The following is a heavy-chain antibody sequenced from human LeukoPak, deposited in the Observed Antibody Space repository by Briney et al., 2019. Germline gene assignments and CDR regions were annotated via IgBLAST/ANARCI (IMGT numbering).Heavy chain of an antibody. CDR3: TRDWGGARYCSSTSCYGGPFDY. D-gene: IGHD2-2*01. J-gene: IGHJ4*02. Sequence: GGSLRLSCAASGFTFSSYEMNWVRQAPGKGLEWVSAISGSGGSTYYADSVKGRFTISRDNSKNTLYLQMNSLRAEDTAVYYCTRDWGGARYCSSTSCYGGPFDYWGQGTLVTVSS. CDR1: GFTFSSYE. V-gene: IGHV3-23*01. CDR2: ISGSGGST.